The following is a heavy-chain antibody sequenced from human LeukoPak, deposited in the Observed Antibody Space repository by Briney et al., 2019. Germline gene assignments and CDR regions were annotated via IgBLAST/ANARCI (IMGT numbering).Heavy chain of an antibody. CDR3: ARVNSGSYYYFDY. CDR1: GYTFTGYY. D-gene: IGHD1-26*01. Sequence: GASVKVSCKASGYTFTGYYMHWVRQAPGQGLEWMGWMNPNSGNTGYAQKFQGRVTITRNTSISTAYMELSSLRSEDTAVYYCARVNSGSYYYFDYWGQGTLVTVSS. CDR2: MNPNSGNT. V-gene: IGHV1-8*03. J-gene: IGHJ4*02.